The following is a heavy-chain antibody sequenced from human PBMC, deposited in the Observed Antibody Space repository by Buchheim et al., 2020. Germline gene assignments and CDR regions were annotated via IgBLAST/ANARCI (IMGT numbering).Heavy chain of an antibody. CDR3: AREEVTMVQGVGHYYYYGMDV. Sequence: QVQLVQSGAEVKKPGASVKVSCKASGYTFTSYYMHWVRQAPGQGLEWMGIINPSVGSTIYAQKFQGRVTMTRDTSTSTVYMELSSLRSEDTAVYYCAREEVTMVQGVGHYYYYGMDVWGKGTT. CDR2: INPSVGST. CDR1: GYTFTSYY. V-gene: IGHV1-46*01. D-gene: IGHD3-10*01. J-gene: IGHJ6*04.